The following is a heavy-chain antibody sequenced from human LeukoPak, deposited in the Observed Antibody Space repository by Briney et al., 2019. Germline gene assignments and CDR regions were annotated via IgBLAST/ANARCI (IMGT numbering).Heavy chain of an antibody. D-gene: IGHD3-10*01. CDR3: ARAGYGSGSYYSDGY. CDR2: ISSSSYI. Sequence: GGSLRLSCGASGFTFSTYSMNWVRQAPGKGLEWVSSISSSSYIYYADSVKGRFTISRDNAKNSLYLQMNSLRAEDTAVYYCARAGYGSGSYYSDGYWGQGTLVTVSS. V-gene: IGHV3-21*01. CDR1: GFTFSTYS. J-gene: IGHJ4*02.